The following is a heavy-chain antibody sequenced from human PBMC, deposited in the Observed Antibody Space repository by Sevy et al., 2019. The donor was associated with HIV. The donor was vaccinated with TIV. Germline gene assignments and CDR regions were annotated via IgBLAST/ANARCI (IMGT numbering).Heavy chain of an antibody. CDR2: IKSKADGGTI. J-gene: IGHJ6*02. V-gene: IGHV3-15*01. CDR3: STDPIIVLLVTDGMDV. D-gene: IGHD2-8*02. CDR1: GLTFTYAW. Sequence: GGSLRLSCAASGLTFTYAWMSWVRQAPGKGLEWVGSIKSKADGGTIDYAAPVKGRFTISRDDSKNTVYLQMNSLKTEDTAVYYCSTDPIIVLLVTDGMDVWGQGTTVTVSS.